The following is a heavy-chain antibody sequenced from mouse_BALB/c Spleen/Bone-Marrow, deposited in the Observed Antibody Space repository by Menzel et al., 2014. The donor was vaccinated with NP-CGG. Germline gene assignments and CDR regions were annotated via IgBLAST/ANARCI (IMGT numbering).Heavy chain of an antibody. Sequence: VQLQQSGPELVKPGASMKISCKASGYSFTAYTMNWVKQSHGKNLEWIGLINPYNGGTTYNQKFKDKATLTVDKSSSTACMELLSLTSEYSAGYYCGNRYWFANWGQGTLVTVS. D-gene: IGHD2-14*01. V-gene: IGHV1-18*01. CDR1: GYSFTAYT. CDR2: INPYNGGT. J-gene: IGHJ3*01. CDR3: GNRYWFAN.